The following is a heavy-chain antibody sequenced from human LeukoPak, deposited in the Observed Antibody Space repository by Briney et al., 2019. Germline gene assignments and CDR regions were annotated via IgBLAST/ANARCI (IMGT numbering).Heavy chain of an antibody. V-gene: IGHV4-34*01. CDR1: GGSFSGYY. J-gene: IGHJ6*02. D-gene: IGHD4-17*01. CDR2: INHSGST. CDR3: ARKLVTATRRSYYYYGMDV. Sequence: SETLSLTCAVYGGSFSGYYWSRIRQPPGKGLEWIGEINHSGSTNYNPSLKSRVTISVDTSKNQFSLKLSSVTAADTAVYYCARKLVTATRRSYYYYGMDVWGQGTTVTVSS.